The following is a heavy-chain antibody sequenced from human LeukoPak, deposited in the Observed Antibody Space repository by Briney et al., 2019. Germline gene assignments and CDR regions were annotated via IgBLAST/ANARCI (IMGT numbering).Heavy chain of an antibody. V-gene: IGHV3-23*01. D-gene: IGHD5-18*01. CDR2: ISGSGGST. CDR3: ARDRRGAMVT. CDR1: GFTFSSYA. Sequence: GGSLRLSCAASGFTFSSYAMSWVRQAPGKGLEWVSAISGSGGSTYYADSVKGRLTISRDSAKNSLYLQMNSLRAEDTAVYYCARDRRGAMVTWGQGTLVTVSS. J-gene: IGHJ5*02.